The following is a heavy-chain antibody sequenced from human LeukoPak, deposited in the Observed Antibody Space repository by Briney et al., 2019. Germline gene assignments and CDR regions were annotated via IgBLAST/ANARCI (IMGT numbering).Heavy chain of an antibody. Sequence: KPSETLSLTCAVYGGSFSGYYWSWIRQPPGKGLEWIGEINHSGSTNYNPSLKSRVTISVDTSKNQFSLEPSSVTAADTAVYYCARGMTSDYFDYWGQGTLVTVSS. CDR1: GGSFSGYY. CDR3: ARGMTSDYFDY. J-gene: IGHJ4*02. CDR2: INHSGST. V-gene: IGHV4-34*01. D-gene: IGHD4-11*01.